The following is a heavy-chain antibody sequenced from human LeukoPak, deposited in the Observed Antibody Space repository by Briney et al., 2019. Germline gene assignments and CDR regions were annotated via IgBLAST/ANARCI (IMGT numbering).Heavy chain of an antibody. D-gene: IGHD6-6*01. J-gene: IGHJ4*02. V-gene: IGHV4-30-4*01. Sequence: SETLSLTCTVSGDSISRDYWSWIRQPPGKGLEWIGYIYYSGSTYYNPSLKSRATISVDTSKNQFSLKLSSVTAADTAVYYCARLEYSSSVYFDYWGQGTLVTVSS. CDR1: GDSISRDY. CDR3: ARLEYSSSVYFDY. CDR2: IYYSGST.